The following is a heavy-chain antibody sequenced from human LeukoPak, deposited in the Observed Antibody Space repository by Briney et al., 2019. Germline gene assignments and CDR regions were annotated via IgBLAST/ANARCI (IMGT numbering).Heavy chain of an antibody. CDR2: MNPNSGGT. D-gene: IGHD2-15*01. Sequence: ASVKVSCKASGYTFTGYYMHWVRQAPGQGLEWMGWMNPNSGGTNYVQKFQGRVTMTRDTSITTAYMQLSRLRSDDTAVYYCASSPTSECSGGSCYSYWGQGTLVTVSS. J-gene: IGHJ4*02. CDR1: GYTFTGYY. CDR3: ASSPTSECSGGSCYSY. V-gene: IGHV1-2*02.